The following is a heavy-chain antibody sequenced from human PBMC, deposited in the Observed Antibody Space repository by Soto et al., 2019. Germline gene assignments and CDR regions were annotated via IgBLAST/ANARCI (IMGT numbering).Heavy chain of an antibody. CDR3: ARRDSGGFYSYFDS. D-gene: IGHD2-15*01. CDR1: GGTFSTNP. Sequence: QVQLVQSGAEVKKPGSSVKVSCKASGGTFSTNPISWVRQAPGQGLEWMGGTGSGTGPGNHAQKFQGRLTITVDKTTSAGYMELSSLSSEDTAVYYCARRDSGGFYSYFDSWGQGTLVTVSS. V-gene: IGHV1-69*06. J-gene: IGHJ4*02. CDR2: TGSGTGPG.